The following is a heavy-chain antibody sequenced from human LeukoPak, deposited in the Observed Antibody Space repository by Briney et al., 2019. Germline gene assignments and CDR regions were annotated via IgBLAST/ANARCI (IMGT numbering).Heavy chain of an antibody. D-gene: IGHD2-8*01. CDR2: IQYDGSNQ. J-gene: IGHJ6*03. CDR3: AKDRCSNGIGCLYYYMDV. CDR1: DGSISSSN. Sequence: PSETLSLTCTVSDGSISSSNYYWASIRQPPGKGLEWVAYIQYDGSNQQYADSVKGRFSSSRDNSKNMLNLQMNSLRAEDTAVYYCAKDRCSNGIGCLYYYMDVWGKGSTVTIYS. V-gene: IGHV3-30*04.